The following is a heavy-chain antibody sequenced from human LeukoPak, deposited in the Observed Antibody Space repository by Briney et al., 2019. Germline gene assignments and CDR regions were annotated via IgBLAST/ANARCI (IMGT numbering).Heavy chain of an antibody. V-gene: IGHV4-34*01. Sequence: PSETLSLTCAVYGGSFSGYYWSWIRQPPGKGLEWIGEINHSGSTNYNPSLKSRVTISVDTSKNQFSLKLSSVTAADTAVYYCARVGAHCSSTSCYTDWFDPWGQGTLVTVSS. CDR1: GGSFSGYY. D-gene: IGHD2-2*02. CDR3: ARVGAHCSSTSCYTDWFDP. CDR2: INHSGST. J-gene: IGHJ5*02.